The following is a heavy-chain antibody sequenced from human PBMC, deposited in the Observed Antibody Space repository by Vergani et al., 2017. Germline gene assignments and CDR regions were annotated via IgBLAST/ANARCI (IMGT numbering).Heavy chain of an antibody. CDR3: AREGHLVGPDLDY. CDR2: MKEDGADK. Sequence: EVHLVESGEGLVQPGGSLRLSCVASGFKLDEYWMSWVRQAPGKGLEWVADMKEDGADKKYVDSVKGRFTISRDNAKNSLFLQMNSLRAEDTAVYFCAREGHLVGPDLDYWGQGTLVTVSS. V-gene: IGHV3-7*01. CDR1: GFKLDEYW. J-gene: IGHJ4*02. D-gene: IGHD1-26*01.